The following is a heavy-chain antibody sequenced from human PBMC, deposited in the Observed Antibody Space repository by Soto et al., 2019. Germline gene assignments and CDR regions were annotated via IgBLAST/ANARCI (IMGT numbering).Heavy chain of an antibody. CDR3: ARVWSSWYSEC. CDR2: IWYDGSNK. D-gene: IGHD6-13*01. J-gene: IGHJ4*02. CDR1: GFTFSSYG. V-gene: IGHV3-33*01. Sequence: QVQLVESGGGVVQPGRSLRLSCAASGFTFSSYGMHWVRQAPGKGLEWVAVIWYDGSNKYYADSVKGRFTISRDNSKNTLYLQMNRLRAEDTGVYCCARVWSSWYSECWGQGTLVTVSS.